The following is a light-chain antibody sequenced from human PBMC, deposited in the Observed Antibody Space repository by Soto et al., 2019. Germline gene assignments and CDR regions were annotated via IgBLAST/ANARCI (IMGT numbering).Light chain of an antibody. Sequence: EIVLTQSPGTLSLARGERATLSCRVSQSVSSSYLAWYQQKPGQAPRLLIYGASSRATGIPDRFSGSGSGTDFTLTISRLEPEDFAVYYCQQYGSSRWTFGQGTKVDIK. CDR3: QQYGSSRWT. CDR2: GAS. CDR1: QSVSSSY. V-gene: IGKV3-20*01. J-gene: IGKJ1*01.